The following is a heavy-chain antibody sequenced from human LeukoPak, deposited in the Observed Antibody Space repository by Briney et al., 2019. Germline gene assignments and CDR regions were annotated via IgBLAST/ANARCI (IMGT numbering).Heavy chain of an antibody. Sequence: AASVKVSCKASGYTFTSYGISWVRQAPGQGLEWLGWISAYNGNTNYAQKLQGRVTMTTDTSTGTAYMELRSLRSDDTAVYYCARGYYDSSGYYVRDFDYWGQGTLVTVSS. D-gene: IGHD3-22*01. J-gene: IGHJ4*02. CDR3: ARGYYDSSGYYVRDFDY. V-gene: IGHV1-18*01. CDR1: GYTFTSYG. CDR2: ISAYNGNT.